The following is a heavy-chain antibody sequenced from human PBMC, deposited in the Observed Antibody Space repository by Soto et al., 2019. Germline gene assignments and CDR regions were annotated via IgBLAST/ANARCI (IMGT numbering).Heavy chain of an antibody. D-gene: IGHD2-21*02. CDR1: GGTFSSYA. J-gene: IGHJ4*02. CDR3: ARGLVAYCGGDCSYYFDY. V-gene: IGHV1-69*12. Sequence: QVQLVQSGAEVKKPGSSVKVSCKASGGTFSSYAISWVRQAPGQGLEWMGGIIPIFGTANYAQKFQGRVTITADXXTXTXIMELSSLRSEDTAVYYCARGLVAYCGGDCSYYFDYWGQGTLVTVSS. CDR2: IIPIFGTA.